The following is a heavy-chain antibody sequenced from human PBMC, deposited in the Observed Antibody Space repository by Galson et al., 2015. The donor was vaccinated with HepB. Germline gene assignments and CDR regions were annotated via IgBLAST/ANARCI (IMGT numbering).Heavy chain of an antibody. V-gene: IGHV3-23*01. CDR1: GFTFSSYA. Sequence: SLRLSCAASGFTFSSYAMSWVRQAPGKGLEWVSAISGSGGSTYYADSVKGRFTISRDNSKNTLYLQMNSLRAEDTAVYYCAKTYDFWSGYYTPHAFDIWGQGTMVTVSS. CDR2: ISGSGGST. CDR3: AKTYDFWSGYYTPHAFDI. D-gene: IGHD3-3*01. J-gene: IGHJ3*02.